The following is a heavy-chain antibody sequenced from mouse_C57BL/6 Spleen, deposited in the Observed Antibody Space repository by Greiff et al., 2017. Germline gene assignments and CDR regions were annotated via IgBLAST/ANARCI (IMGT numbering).Heavy chain of an antibody. CDR1: GYSFTDYN. V-gene: IGHV1-39*01. Sequence: VQLKESGPELVKPGASVKISCKASGYSFTDYNMNWVKQSNGKSLEWIGGINPNYGTTSYNQKFKGKATLTVDQSSSTAYMQHNSLTSEDSAVYYCARSGDYDPYDYAMDYWGQGTSVTVSS. J-gene: IGHJ4*01. CDR3: ARSGDYDPYDYAMDY. CDR2: INPNYGTT. D-gene: IGHD2-4*01.